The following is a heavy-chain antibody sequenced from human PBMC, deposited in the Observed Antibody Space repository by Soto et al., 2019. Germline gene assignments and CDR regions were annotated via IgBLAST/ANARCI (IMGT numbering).Heavy chain of an antibody. D-gene: IGHD2-21*01. J-gene: IGHJ3*01. V-gene: IGHV4-4*07. Sequence: SETLSITCVVCGASISTSYWRCVRQPAGKGLQWIGRIFADGNTNSSPSLKGRVSMAIDKSQNQISLQLTSVTAADTAIYYCGRAIIVACDVWG. CDR2: IFADGNT. CDR1: GASISTSY. CDR3: GRAIIVACDV.